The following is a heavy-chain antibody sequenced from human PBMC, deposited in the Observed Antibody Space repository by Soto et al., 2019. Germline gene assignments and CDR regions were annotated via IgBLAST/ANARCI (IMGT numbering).Heavy chain of an antibody. D-gene: IGHD1-7*01. Sequence: SVKVSCKASGYTFTSYGISWVRQAPGQGLEWMGWISAYNGNTNYAQKLQGRVTMTTDTSTSTAYMELRSLRSDDTAVYYCARGITGTTFGLYYYGMDVWGQGTTVTVSS. V-gene: IGHV1-18*04. CDR1: GYTFTSYG. J-gene: IGHJ6*02. CDR3: ARGITGTTFGLYYYGMDV. CDR2: ISAYNGNT.